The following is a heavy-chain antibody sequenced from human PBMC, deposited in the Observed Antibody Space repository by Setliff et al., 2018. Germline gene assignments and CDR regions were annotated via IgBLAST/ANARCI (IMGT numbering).Heavy chain of an antibody. J-gene: IGHJ4*02. CDR1: GFTFTNSA. D-gene: IGHD3-22*01. CDR2: IVVGSGNT. Sequence: SVKVSCKASGFTFTNSAVQWVRQARGQRLEWIGWIVVGSGNTNYAQKFQERVTITRDMSTSTAYMELSSLRSEDTAVYYCARSYYYDSSGYYTHPDCWGQGTLVTVSS. CDR3: ARSYYYDSSGYYTHPDC. V-gene: IGHV1-58*01.